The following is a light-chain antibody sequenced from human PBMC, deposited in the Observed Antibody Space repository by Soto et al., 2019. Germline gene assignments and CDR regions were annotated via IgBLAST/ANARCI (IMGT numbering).Light chain of an antibody. V-gene: IGLV3-21*02. Sequence: SYELTQPPSVSVAPGQTARITCGGNNIGSESVHWYQQKPGQAPVLVVYDDSDWPSGIPERFSGSKSGNRATLTISRVEAGDEADYYCQLWDSRGDRYVFETGTKVTVL. CDR2: DDS. CDR1: NIGSES. CDR3: QLWDSRGDRYV. J-gene: IGLJ1*01.